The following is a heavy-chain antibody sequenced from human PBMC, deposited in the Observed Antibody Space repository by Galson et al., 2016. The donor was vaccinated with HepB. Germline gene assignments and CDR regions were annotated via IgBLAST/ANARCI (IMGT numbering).Heavy chain of an antibody. CDR3: VHAYHKYCSRTTCYTIFDY. CDR1: GFSLSTSGVG. D-gene: IGHD2-2*02. Sequence: PALVKPTQTVTLTCTCSGFSLSTSGVGVGWIRQPPGKALEWLALIYWNDNKRYSPSLKSRLTITKDTSKNQVVLTMTNMDPVDTATYHCVHAYHKYCSRTTCYTIFDYWGQGTLVTVSS. V-gene: IGHV2-5*01. CDR2: IYWNDNK. J-gene: IGHJ4*02.